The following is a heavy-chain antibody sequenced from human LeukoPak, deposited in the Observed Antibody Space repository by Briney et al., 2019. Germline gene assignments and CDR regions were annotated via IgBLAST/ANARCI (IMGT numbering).Heavy chain of an antibody. D-gene: IGHD6-13*01. V-gene: IGHV4-61*02. CDR3: ARLVLNYYYYMDV. Sequence: SETLSLTCTVSGGSISSGSYYWSWIRQPAGKGLEWIGRIYTSGSTNCNPSLKSRVTISVDTSKNQFSLKLSSVTAADTAVYYCARLVLNYYYYMDVWGKGTTVTVSS. CDR1: GGSISSGSYY. CDR2: IYTSGST. J-gene: IGHJ6*03.